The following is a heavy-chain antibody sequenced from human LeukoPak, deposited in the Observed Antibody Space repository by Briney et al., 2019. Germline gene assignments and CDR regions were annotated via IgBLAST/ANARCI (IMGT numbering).Heavy chain of an antibody. CDR2: MSPDSGYT. CDR1: GYTFTSYD. J-gene: IGHJ4*02. Sequence: ASVKVSCKASGYTFTSYDINWVRQATGQGLEWMGWMSPDSGYTGYAQTFQGRVTMTTDTSTSTAYMELRSLRSDDTAVYYCARAVPYDASRADYWGQGTLVTVSS. V-gene: IGHV1-8*01. CDR3: ARAVPYDASRADY. D-gene: IGHD3-16*01.